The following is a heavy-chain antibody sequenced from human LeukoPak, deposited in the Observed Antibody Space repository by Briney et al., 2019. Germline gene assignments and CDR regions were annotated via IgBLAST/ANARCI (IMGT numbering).Heavy chain of an antibody. J-gene: IGHJ5*02. V-gene: IGHV4-59*08. CDR1: GGSISSYY. Sequence: SETLSLTCTVSGGSISSYYWSWIRQPPGKGLEWIGYIYYSGSTNYNPSLKSRVTISVDTSKNQFSLKLSSVTAADTAVYYCARLSSEGRFDPWGQGTLVTVSS. CDR3: ARLSSEGRFDP. D-gene: IGHD6-13*01. CDR2: IYYSGST.